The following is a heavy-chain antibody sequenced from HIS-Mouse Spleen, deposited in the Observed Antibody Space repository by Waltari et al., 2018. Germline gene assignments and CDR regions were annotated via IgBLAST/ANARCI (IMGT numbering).Heavy chain of an antibody. CDR3: TLRLAD. Sequence: EVQLVESGGGLVKPGGSLRLSCAASGFTFSNAWRSWVRQAPGKGLEWVGSIKRKTDGGKTHYAAPVKGRFTISRDDSNNTLYLQMNSLKTEYTAVYYCTLRLADWGQGTLVTVSS. D-gene: IGHD6-6*01. CDR2: IKRKTDGGKT. CDR1: GFTFSNAW. J-gene: IGHJ4*02. V-gene: IGHV3-15*01.